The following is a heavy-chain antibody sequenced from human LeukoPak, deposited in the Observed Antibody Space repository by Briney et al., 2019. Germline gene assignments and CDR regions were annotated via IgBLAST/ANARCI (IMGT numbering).Heavy chain of an antibody. CDR3: ARGREPEPLAPFDP. CDR1: GYTFTDYY. Sequence: ASVKVSCKASGYTFTDYYIHWVRQAPGQGLEWMGWINPNSGGTKYAQKFQGRVTMTRDTSISTVHMELRRLKSDDTALYYCARGREPEPLAPFDPWGQGTLVTVSS. V-gene: IGHV1-2*02. J-gene: IGHJ5*02. D-gene: IGHD1-14*01. CDR2: INPNSGGT.